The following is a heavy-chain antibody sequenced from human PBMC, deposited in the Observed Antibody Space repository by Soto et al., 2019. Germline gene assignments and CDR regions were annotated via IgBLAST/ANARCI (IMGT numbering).Heavy chain of an antibody. J-gene: IGHJ4*02. CDR2: IDVGSANA. Sequence: SVKVSCKTSGVTFSSSAVQWVRQAGGNRLQWIGWIDVGSANANYAQMLQERVTISRDMSTSTAYMALSTLRPEDTAVYYCGADVGSYIYALARHWGAGPLVPSPQ. D-gene: IGHD1-26*01. V-gene: IGHV1-58*01. CDR1: GVTFSSSA. CDR3: GADVGSYIYALARH.